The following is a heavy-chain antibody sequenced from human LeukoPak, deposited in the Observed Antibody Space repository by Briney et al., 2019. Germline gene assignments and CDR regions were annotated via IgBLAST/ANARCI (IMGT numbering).Heavy chain of an antibody. CDR1: GGSISSYY. CDR3: ARAGYDYGDYLFDY. J-gene: IGHJ4*02. Sequence: KPSETLSLTCTVSGGSISSYYWSWIRQPPGKGLEWIGYIYYSGSTNYNPSLKSRVTISVDTSKNQFSLKLSSVTAADTAVYYCARAGYDYGDYLFDYWGQGTLVTVSS. CDR2: IYYSGST. V-gene: IGHV4-59*08. D-gene: IGHD4-17*01.